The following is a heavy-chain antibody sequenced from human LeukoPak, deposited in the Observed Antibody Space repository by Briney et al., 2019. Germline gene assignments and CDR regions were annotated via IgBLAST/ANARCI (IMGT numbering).Heavy chain of an antibody. J-gene: IGHJ5*02. D-gene: IGHD3-9*01. CDR1: GYTFTSYG. V-gene: IGHV1-18*01. Sequence: GASVKVSCKASGYTFTSYGISWVRQAPGQGLEWMGWITAYNDNTYYAQKLQGRVTMTTDTSTSTAYMELRSLRSDDTAVYYCARVLGVYDILTPRRFDPWGQGTLVTVSS. CDR2: ITAYNDNT. CDR3: ARVLGVYDILTPRRFDP.